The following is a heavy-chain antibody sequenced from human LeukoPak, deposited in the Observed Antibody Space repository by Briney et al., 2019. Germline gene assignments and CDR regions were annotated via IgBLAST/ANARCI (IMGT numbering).Heavy chain of an antibody. CDR1: GGSISSSSYY. D-gene: IGHD6-6*01. Sequence: PSETLSLTCTVSGGSISSSSYYWGWIRQPPGKGLEWIGSIYYSGSTYYNPSLKSRVTISVDRSKNQFSLKLSSVTAADTAVYYCARDLPDEYSSSFDYWGQEPWSPSPQ. V-gene: IGHV4-39*07. CDR2: IYYSGST. J-gene: IGHJ4*01. CDR3: ARDLPDEYSSSFDY.